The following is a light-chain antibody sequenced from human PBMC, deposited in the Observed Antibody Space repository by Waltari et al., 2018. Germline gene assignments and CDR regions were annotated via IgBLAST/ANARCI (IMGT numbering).Light chain of an antibody. J-gene: IGKJ1*01. CDR2: GAS. CDR1: QSV. CDR3: QQPGRSPT. Sequence: ERAPPSGRASQSVAWYQQKPGQAPRLLVYGASTRATGIPDRFSGTGFGTDFTLTISSLEPEDFAIYYCQQPGRSPTFGQGTKVEIK. V-gene: IGKV3-20*01.